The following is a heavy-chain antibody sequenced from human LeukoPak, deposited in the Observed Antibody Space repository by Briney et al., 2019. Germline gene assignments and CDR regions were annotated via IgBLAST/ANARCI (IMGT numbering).Heavy chain of an antibody. J-gene: IGHJ4*02. CDR2: IWYDGSNK. D-gene: IGHD6-19*01. Sequence: GGSLRLSCAASGFTVSSNFMSWVRQAPGKGLEWVAVIWYDGSNKYYADSVKGRFTISRDNSKNTLYLQMNSLRAEDTAVYYCARDVIAVAGTSPFDYWGQGTLVTVSS. V-gene: IGHV3-33*08. CDR3: ARDVIAVAGTSPFDY. CDR1: GFTVSSNF.